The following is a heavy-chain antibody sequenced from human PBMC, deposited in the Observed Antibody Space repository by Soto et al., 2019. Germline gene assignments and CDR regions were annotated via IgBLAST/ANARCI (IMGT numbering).Heavy chain of an antibody. CDR3: AKDGRGSGSHYNSFGY. J-gene: IGHJ4*02. CDR1: GFIVGNNY. D-gene: IGHD3-10*01. Sequence: EVQLVESGGGLIQPGGSLKLSCAASGFIVGNNYMSWVRQAPGKGLEWVSLIYSTGTTKYADSVKGRFTVSRDNAKNTLKFQMNSLRAEDTAVYYCAKDGRGSGSHYNSFGYWGQGTLVTVSS. CDR2: IYSTGTT. V-gene: IGHV3-53*01.